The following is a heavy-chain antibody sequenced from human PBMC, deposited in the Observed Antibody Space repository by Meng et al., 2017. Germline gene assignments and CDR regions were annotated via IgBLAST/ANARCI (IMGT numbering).Heavy chain of an antibody. CDR2: ISYDGSNK. CDR3: ARGRAALQWLAD. D-gene: IGHD6-19*01. Sequence: QVQLVEVGGCVVKPGRSLRLSCAASGFTFSSYAMHWVRQAPGKGLEWVAVISYDGSNKYYADSVKGRFTISRDNSKNTLYLQMNSLRAEDTAVYYCARGRAALQWLADWGQGTLVTVTS. CDR1: GFTFSSYA. V-gene: IGHV3-30*01. J-gene: IGHJ4*02.